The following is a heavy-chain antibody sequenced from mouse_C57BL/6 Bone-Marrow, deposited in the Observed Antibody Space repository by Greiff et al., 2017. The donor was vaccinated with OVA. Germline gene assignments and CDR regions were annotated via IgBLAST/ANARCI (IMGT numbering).Heavy chain of an antibody. D-gene: IGHD1-3*01. J-gene: IGHJ2*01. CDR3: ARDN. V-gene: IGHV1-59*01. CDR1: GYTFTSYW. Sequence: VQLQQPGAELVRPGTSVKLSCKASGYTFTSYWMHWVKQRPGQGLEWIGVIDPSDSYTNYNQKFKGKATLTVDTSSSTAFMQLSSLTSEDSAVYYCARDNGGQGTTLTVSS. CDR2: IDPSDSYT.